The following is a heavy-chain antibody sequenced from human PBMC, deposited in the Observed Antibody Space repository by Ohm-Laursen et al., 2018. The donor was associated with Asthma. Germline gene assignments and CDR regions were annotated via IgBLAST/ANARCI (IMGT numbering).Heavy chain of an antibody. CDR3: ARVDEYSYGMDV. CDR2: INPNSGGT. V-gene: IGHV1-2*06. J-gene: IGHJ6*02. Sequence: ASVKVSCKASGYTFTGYYMNWVRQAPGQGLEWMGRINPNSGGTNYAQKFQGRVTMTRDTSISTAYMELSRLRSEDTAVYYCARVDEYSYGMDVWGPGTTVTVSS. CDR1: GYTFTGYY.